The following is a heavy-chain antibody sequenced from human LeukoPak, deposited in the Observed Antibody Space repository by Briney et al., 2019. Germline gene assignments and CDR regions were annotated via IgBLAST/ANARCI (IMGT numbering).Heavy chain of an antibody. CDR3: ARVPSYDSSGYYNWYFDL. Sequence: PGGSLRLSCAASGFTFSSYSMNWVRQAPGKGLEWVSGISWNSGSIGYADSVKGRFTISRDNAKNSLYLQMNSLRAEDTAVYYCARVPSYDSSGYYNWYFDLWGRGTLVTVSS. D-gene: IGHD3-22*01. V-gene: IGHV3-48*04. CDR2: ISWNSGSI. CDR1: GFTFSSYS. J-gene: IGHJ2*01.